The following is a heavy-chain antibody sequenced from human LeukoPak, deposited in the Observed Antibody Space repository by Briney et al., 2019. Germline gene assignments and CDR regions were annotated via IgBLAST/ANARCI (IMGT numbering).Heavy chain of an antibody. CDR3: ARGLRYFDWLLSNWFDP. Sequence: SETLSLTCAVYGVSFSGYYWSWIRQPPGKGLEWMGEINHSGSTNYNPSLKSRVTISVDTSKNHFSLKLSSVTAADTAVYYCARGLRYFDWLLSNWFDPWGQGTLVTVSS. CDR1: GVSFSGYY. CDR2: INHSGST. J-gene: IGHJ5*02. D-gene: IGHD3-9*01. V-gene: IGHV4-34*01.